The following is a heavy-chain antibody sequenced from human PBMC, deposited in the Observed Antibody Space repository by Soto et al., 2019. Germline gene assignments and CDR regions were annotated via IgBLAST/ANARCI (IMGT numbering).Heavy chain of an antibody. Sequence: ASVKVSCTASGYTFTSYGISWVRQAPGQGLEWMGWISAYNGNTNYAQKLQGRVTMTTDTSTSTAYMELRSLRSDDTAVYYCARDTRYYYGSGSYYSSHFDYWGQGTLVTVSS. CDR1: GYTFTSYG. CDR2: ISAYNGNT. J-gene: IGHJ4*02. D-gene: IGHD3-10*01. V-gene: IGHV1-18*01. CDR3: ARDTRYYYGSGSYYSSHFDY.